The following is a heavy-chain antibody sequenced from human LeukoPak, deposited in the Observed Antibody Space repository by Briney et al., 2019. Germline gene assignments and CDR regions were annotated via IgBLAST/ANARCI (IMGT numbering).Heavy chain of an antibody. CDR3: ARDVGGVVVTGYFDL. Sequence: GGSLRLSCAASGFTFSDYYMSWIRQAPGKGLEWVSYISSSGSTIYYADSVKGRFTISRDNSKNTLYLQMNSLRAEDTAVYYCARDVGGVVVTGYFDLWGRGTLVTVSS. J-gene: IGHJ2*01. D-gene: IGHD2-21*02. V-gene: IGHV3-11*01. CDR2: ISSSGSTI. CDR1: GFTFSDYY.